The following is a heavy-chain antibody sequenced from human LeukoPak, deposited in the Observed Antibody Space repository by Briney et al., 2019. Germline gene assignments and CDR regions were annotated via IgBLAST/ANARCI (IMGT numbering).Heavy chain of an antibody. Sequence: GGSLRLSCAASGFTFSNYAMRWARQAPGKGLEWVSTISGSGGGTYYADSVKGRFTLSRDNSMNTLYLQMNGLRAEDTAVYYCARVDTVMAYYFDLWGQGTLVTVSS. J-gene: IGHJ4*02. V-gene: IGHV3-23*01. CDR3: ARVDTVMAYYFDL. CDR2: ISGSGGGT. D-gene: IGHD5-18*01. CDR1: GFTFSNYA.